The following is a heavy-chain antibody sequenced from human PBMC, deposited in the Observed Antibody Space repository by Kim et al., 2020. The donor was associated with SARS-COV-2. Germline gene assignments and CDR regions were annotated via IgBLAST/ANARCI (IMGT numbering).Heavy chain of an antibody. CDR2: ISGNGVNT. V-gene: IGHV3-23*01. J-gene: IGHJ4*02. CDR3: ARDYRGIFDY. Sequence: GGSLRLSCAVSGFTFSNYVMNWVRQAPGKGLECIAGISGNGVNTNFADSVKGRFAISRDNSKNTVYLQMNSLRVDDTAVYYCARDYRGIFDYWGQGTLVT. CDR1: GFTFSNYV. D-gene: IGHD3-10*01.